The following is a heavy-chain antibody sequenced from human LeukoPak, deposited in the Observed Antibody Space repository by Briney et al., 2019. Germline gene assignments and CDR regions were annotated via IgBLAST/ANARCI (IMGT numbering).Heavy chain of an antibody. Sequence: SETLSLTCTVSGRSISPYYWSWVPQPAGKGLEWFGRMSVTGTTSYNPSLKSRVSMSVDTSTNQFSLKLDSVTAADTAVYYCASSEVGSTTVFDYWGQGTLITVSS. CDR3: ASSEVGSTTVFDY. D-gene: IGHD1-1*01. CDR2: MSVTGTT. CDR1: GRSISPYY. J-gene: IGHJ4*02. V-gene: IGHV4-4*07.